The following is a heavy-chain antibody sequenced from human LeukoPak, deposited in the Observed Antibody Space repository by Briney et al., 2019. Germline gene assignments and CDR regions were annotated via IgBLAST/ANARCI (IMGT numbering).Heavy chain of an antibody. CDR1: GFPFSSYA. V-gene: IGHV3-23*01. CDR2: ISISADMT. J-gene: IGHJ4*02. D-gene: IGHD4/OR15-4a*01. Sequence: GGSLRLSCEVSGFPFSSYAMSWVRQAPGRGLEWVSGISISADMTYYADSVQGRFIISRDNSKNTVYLQMDSLRVEDTAVYYCANEEVPNDYWGQGTLVTVSS. CDR3: ANEEVPNDY.